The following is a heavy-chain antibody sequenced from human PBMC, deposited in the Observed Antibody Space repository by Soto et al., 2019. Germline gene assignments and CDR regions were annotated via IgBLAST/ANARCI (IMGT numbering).Heavy chain of an antibody. J-gene: IGHJ4*02. CDR3: AKDCYDSSGDLYSFDH. V-gene: IGHV3-23*01. D-gene: IGHD3-22*01. CDR1: GFPFSTYA. CDR2: ISGSPSST. Sequence: PGGSLRLSCAVSGFPFSTYAMCWVGQAPGKGREWVSAISGSPSSTYYADSVKGRFTISRDNSKKTLFLQMNSLRAEDTAIYYCAKDCYDSSGDLYSFDHWGQGIPVTVSS.